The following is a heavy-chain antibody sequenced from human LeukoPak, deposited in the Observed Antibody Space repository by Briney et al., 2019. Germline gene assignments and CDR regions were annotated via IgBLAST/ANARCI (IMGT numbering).Heavy chain of an antibody. V-gene: IGHV3-30*03. J-gene: IGHJ5*02. D-gene: IGHD3-10*01. CDR1: GFTFSSYG. Sequence: GRSLRLSCAASGFTFSSYGMHWVRQAPGKGLEWVAVISYDGSNKYYADSVKGRFTISRDNSKNTLYLQMNSLRAEDTAVYYCWVSMVLSWGQGTLVTVSS. CDR3: WVSMVLS. CDR2: ISYDGSNK.